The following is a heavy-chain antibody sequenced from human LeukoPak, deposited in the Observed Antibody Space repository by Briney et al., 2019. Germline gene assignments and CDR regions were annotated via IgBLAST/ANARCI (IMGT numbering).Heavy chain of an antibody. CDR3: ARVPPFGVVIEAFDI. Sequence: SETLSLTCAVYGGSSSGYYWSWIRQPPGKGLEWIGEINHSGSTNYNPSLKSRVTISVDTSKNQFSLKLSSVTAADTAVYYCARVPPFGVVIEAFDIWGQGTMVTVSS. CDR2: INHSGST. D-gene: IGHD3-3*01. J-gene: IGHJ3*02. CDR1: GGSSSGYY. V-gene: IGHV4-34*01.